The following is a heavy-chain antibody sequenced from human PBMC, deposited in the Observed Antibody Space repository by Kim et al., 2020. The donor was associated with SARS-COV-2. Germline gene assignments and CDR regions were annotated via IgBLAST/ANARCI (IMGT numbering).Heavy chain of an antibody. CDR2: ISGDGGST. V-gene: IGHV3-43*02. D-gene: IGHD7-27*01. J-gene: IGHJ6*02. CDR3: AKVLVEGRDGYNHNANWGRGYYYYGMDV. CDR1: GFTFDDYA. Sequence: GGSLRLSCAASGFTFDDYAMHWVRQAPGKGLEWVSLISGDGGSTYYADSVKGRFTISRDNSKNSLYLQMNSLRTEDTALYYCAKVLVEGRDGYNHNANWGRGYYYYGMDVWGQWTTVTVSS.